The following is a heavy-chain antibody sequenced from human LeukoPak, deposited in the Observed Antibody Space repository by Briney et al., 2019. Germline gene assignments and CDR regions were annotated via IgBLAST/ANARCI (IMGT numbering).Heavy chain of an antibody. CDR2: IYKSGST. J-gene: IGHJ4*02. CDR3: AREEYFQDSNGYSYYFHS. CDR1: GGSIGWDY. D-gene: IGHD3-22*01. Sequence: SETLSLTCTVSGGSIGWDYWSWIRQSAGKGLEWIGRIYKSGSTNYNPSFRSRVTMSVDTSKSQFSLSATSVTAADTAVYYCAREEYFQDSNGYSYYFHSWGQGSLVTVSS. V-gene: IGHV4-4*07.